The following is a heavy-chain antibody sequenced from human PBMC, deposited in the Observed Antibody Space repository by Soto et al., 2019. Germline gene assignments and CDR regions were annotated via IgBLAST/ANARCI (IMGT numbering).Heavy chain of an antibody. CDR2: IYYSGSA. CDR3: ARDRGSGWFFDY. D-gene: IGHD6-19*01. Sequence: SETLSLTCTVSGGSVSSGSYYWSWIRQPPGKGLEWIGYIYYSGSANYNPSLKSRVTISVDTSKNQFSLKLSSVTAADTAVYYCARDRGSGWFFDYWGQGTLVTVSS. J-gene: IGHJ4*02. CDR1: GGSVSSGSYY. V-gene: IGHV4-61*01.